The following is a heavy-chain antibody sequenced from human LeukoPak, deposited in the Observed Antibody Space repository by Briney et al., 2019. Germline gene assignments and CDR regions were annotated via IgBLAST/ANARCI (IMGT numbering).Heavy chain of an antibody. J-gene: IGHJ3*02. CDR1: GFSFSIYH. CDR3: ARDQYYSDSSGYPYDI. CDR2: ISGSSSHV. D-gene: IGHD3-22*01. Sequence: GGSLRLSCEASGFSFSIYHMNWVRLAPGKGLEWVSSISGSSSHVWYADSVKGRFTSSRDNAKNSLYLQMSSLRVEDTAVYYCARDQYYSDSSGYPYDIWGQGTMVTVSS. V-gene: IGHV3-21*01.